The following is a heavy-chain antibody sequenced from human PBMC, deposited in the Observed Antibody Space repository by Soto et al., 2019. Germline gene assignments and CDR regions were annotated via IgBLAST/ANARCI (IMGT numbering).Heavy chain of an antibody. CDR3: ARGLRGELSPGGIDQFDH. V-gene: IGHV3-48*03. CDR2: ISSSGGTI. CDR1: GFTFSSYE. J-gene: IGHJ4*01. D-gene: IGHD3-10*01. Sequence: ETQLVDSGGGSVQPGGSLRLSCAASGFTFSSYEMNWVRQAPGKGLEWVSYISSSGGTIFYADSVKGRFTISRDNARNALSLQMNSLRAEDTAVYYCARGLRGELSPGGIDQFDHGAHGTLATAS.